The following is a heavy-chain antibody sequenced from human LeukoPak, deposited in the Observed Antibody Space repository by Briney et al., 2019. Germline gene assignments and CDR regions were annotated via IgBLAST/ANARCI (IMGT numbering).Heavy chain of an antibody. D-gene: IGHD5-18*01. CDR2: IYTSGST. V-gene: IGHV4-4*07. Sequence: SETLSLTCTVSGGSIRYSTSYWSWIRQPAGKGLEWIGRIYTSGSTNYNPSLKSRVTMSVDTSKNQFSLKLSSVTAADTAVYYCARDGRGTAMPEIAGYYYYYMDVWGKGTTVTISS. J-gene: IGHJ6*03. CDR3: ARDGRGTAMPEIAGYYYYYMDV. CDR1: GGSIRYSTSY.